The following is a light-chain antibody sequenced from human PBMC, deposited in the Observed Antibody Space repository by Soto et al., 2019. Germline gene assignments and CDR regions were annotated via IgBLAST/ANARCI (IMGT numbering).Light chain of an antibody. J-gene: IGKJ1*01. V-gene: IGKV1-5*01. CDR1: QSISSW. CDR3: QQYQSSWT. CDR2: DAS. Sequence: DIQMTQSPSTLSASVGDRVTITCRASQSISSWLSWYQQKPGKAPNLLIYDASSLESGVPSRFSGSGSGTEFTLTISSLQPDDFATYYCQQYQSSWTFGQGTKV.